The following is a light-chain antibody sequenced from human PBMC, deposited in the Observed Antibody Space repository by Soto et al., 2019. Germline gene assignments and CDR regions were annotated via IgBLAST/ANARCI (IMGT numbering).Light chain of an antibody. CDR1: QTLRTW. J-gene: IGKJ4*01. CDR2: DVS. Sequence: DIQMTQSPSTLSASVGDRVTITCRASQTLRTWLAGYQQKPGKAPKLLIYDVSILQSGVPSRFSGSGSGTEFTLTISRLQPDDFATYYCQQYNGYPLTFGGGTKVEFK. CDR3: QQYNGYPLT. V-gene: IGKV1-5*01.